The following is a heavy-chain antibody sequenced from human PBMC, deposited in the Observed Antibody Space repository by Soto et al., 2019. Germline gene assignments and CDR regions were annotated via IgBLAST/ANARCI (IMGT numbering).Heavy chain of an antibody. V-gene: IGHV3-30*18. CDR3: TKAPDPTTYYDFGSGVDY. J-gene: IGHJ4*02. CDR2: ISYDGSNK. Sequence: QVQLVESGGGVVQPGRSLRLSCAASGFTFSSYGMHWVRQAPGKGLEWAAVISYDGSNKYYADSVKGPFTISRDNSNNRRYLQMNSLRAEDTAVYFCTKAPDPTTYYDFGSGVDYRGQGTLLTVSS. D-gene: IGHD3-3*01. CDR1: GFTFSSYG.